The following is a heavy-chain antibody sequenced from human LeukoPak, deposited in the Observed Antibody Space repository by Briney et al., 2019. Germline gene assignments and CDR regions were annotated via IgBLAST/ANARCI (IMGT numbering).Heavy chain of an antibody. CDR3: AKHLTATNTYIFFGLDV. J-gene: IGHJ6*02. Sequence: GGSLRLSCAATGFSFKDYGMHWVRQPPGKGLEWVSAINWNGGGTDYADSVKGRFTISRDNAKDSLYLQLSSLRPEDTALYYCAKHLTATNTYIFFGLDVWGQGTSVTVSS. D-gene: IGHD1-26*01. V-gene: IGHV3-9*01. CDR2: INWNGGGT. CDR1: GFSFKDYG.